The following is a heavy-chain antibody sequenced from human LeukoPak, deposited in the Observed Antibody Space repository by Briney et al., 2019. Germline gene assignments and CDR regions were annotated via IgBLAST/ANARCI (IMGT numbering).Heavy chain of an antibody. D-gene: IGHD6-19*01. V-gene: IGHV4-39*01. CDR3: ARHFPHMDFTGWKQGWFDP. Sequence: LETLSLTCTVSGDSISSRSFYWGWIRQPPGKGLEWIGTIYYSGVTYYNPSLKSRVTMSVDTSDNQFSLRLISVTAADTAVYYCARHFPHMDFTGWKQGWFDPWGQGTLVTVSS. J-gene: IGHJ5*02. CDR1: GDSISSRSFY. CDR2: IYYSGVT.